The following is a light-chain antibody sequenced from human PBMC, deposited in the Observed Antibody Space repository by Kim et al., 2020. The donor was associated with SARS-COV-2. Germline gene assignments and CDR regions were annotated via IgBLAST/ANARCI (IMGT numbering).Light chain of an antibody. CDR3: QAWDSSTSGV. V-gene: IGLV3-1*01. J-gene: IGLJ2*01. CDR2: QDS. CDR1: KLADKY. Sequence: SYELTQPPSVSVSPGQTASITCSGDKLADKYACWYQQKPGQSPVLVIYQDSKRPSGIPERFSGSNSGNTATLTISGTQAMDEADYYCQAWDSSTSGVFGG.